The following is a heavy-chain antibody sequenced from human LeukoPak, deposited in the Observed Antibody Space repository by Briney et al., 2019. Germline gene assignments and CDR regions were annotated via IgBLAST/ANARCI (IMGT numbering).Heavy chain of an antibody. J-gene: IGHJ4*02. V-gene: IGHV3-7*02. D-gene: IGHD4-17*01. CDR1: GFTFTSNW. CDR2: INQDGSEK. Sequence: GGSLRLSCAASGFTFTSNWMSWVRQAPGKGPEWVANINQDGSEKYYVDSVKGRFTISRDNAKNSLYLQMKSLRAEDTAVYYCAKNGEEFDYWGQGTLVTVSS. CDR3: AKNGEEFDY.